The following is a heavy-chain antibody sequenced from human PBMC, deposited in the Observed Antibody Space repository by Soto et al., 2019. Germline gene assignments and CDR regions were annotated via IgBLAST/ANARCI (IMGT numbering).Heavy chain of an antibody. CDR3: ARPRGYSYGRFDS. D-gene: IGHD5-18*01. CDR1: GGSISSSSSY. Sequence: TSETRSLTCTVSGGSISSSSSYWGWIRQPPSKGLDXIGSXXXSXNXXXNXXXXSRVTISVDRSKNQFSLTLNSVTAADTAVYYCARPRGYSYGRFDSWGQGTLVTVAS. CDR2: XXXSXNX. V-gene: IGHV4-39*01. J-gene: IGHJ5*01.